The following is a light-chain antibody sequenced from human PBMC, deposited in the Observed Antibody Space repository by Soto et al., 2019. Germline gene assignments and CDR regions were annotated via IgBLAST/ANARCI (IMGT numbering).Light chain of an antibody. J-gene: IGKJ4*01. Sequence: DIQMTQYPSNLSASLGDRATLTFRASQSISDFLNWYQQKPGKAPKLLIYAASTLQSGVPSRFSGSGSGTDFTLTISSLQPEDFATYYCHQLHIYPLIFGGGTKVDIK. CDR1: QSISDF. V-gene: IGKV1-39*01. CDR2: AAS. CDR3: HQLHIYPLI.